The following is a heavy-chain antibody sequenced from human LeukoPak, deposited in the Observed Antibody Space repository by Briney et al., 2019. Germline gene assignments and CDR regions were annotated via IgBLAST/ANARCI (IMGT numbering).Heavy chain of an antibody. J-gene: IGHJ6*03. CDR1: GFTFSSYA. D-gene: IGHD4-11*01. CDR3: ARTMTTVTYYYYYMDV. V-gene: IGHV3-30-3*01. Sequence: GGSLRLSCAASGFTFSSYAMHWVRQAPGKGLYWVAVISYDGNNKYYADSVKGRFTISRDNAKNSLYLQMNSLRAEDTAVYYCARTMTTVTYYYYYMDVWGKGTTVTVSS. CDR2: ISYDGNNK.